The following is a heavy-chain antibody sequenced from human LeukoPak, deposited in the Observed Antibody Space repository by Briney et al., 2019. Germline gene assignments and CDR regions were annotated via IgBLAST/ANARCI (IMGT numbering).Heavy chain of an antibody. D-gene: IGHD3-10*02. J-gene: IGHJ5*02. Sequence: GGSLRLSCAASGFTFSSYWMSWVRQAPGKGLEWVANIKQDGSEKYYVDSVKGRFTISRDNAKNSLYLQMNSLRAEDTAVYYCAREKRRYSVRGEGRFDPWGQGTLVTVSS. CDR2: IKQDGSEK. CDR1: GFTFSSYW. CDR3: AREKRRYSVRGEGRFDP. V-gene: IGHV3-7*03.